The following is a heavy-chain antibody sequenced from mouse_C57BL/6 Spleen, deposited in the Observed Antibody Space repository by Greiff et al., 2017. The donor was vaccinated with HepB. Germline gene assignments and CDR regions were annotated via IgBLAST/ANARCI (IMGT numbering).Heavy chain of an antibody. J-gene: IGHJ2*01. D-gene: IGHD2-4*01. CDR1: GYTFTSYW. Sequence: QVQLQQPGAELVKPGASVKLSCKASGYTFTSYWMHWVKQRPGQGLEWIGMIHPNSGSTNYNEKLKSKATLTVDKSSSTAYMQLSSLTSEDSAVYYCARGGLRRGEVDYWGQGTTLTVSS. V-gene: IGHV1-64*01. CDR3: ARGGLRRGEVDY. CDR2: IHPNSGST.